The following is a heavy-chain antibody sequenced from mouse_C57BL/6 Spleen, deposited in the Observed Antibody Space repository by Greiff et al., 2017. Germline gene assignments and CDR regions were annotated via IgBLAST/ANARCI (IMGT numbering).Heavy chain of an antibody. D-gene: IGHD4-1*01. J-gene: IGHJ1*03. CDR3: ARSETGGYFDV. Sequence: LMEPGASVKISCKASGYSFTDYNMNWVKQSNGKSLEWIGVINPNYGTTSYNQKFKGKATLTVDQSSSTAYMQLNSLTSEDSAVYYCARSETGGYFDVWGTGTTVTVSS. CDR1: GYSFTDYN. CDR2: INPNYGTT. V-gene: IGHV1-39*01.